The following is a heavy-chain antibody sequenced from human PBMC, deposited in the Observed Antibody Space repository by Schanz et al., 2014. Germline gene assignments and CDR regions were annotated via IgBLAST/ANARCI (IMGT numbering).Heavy chain of an antibody. CDR1: TSIFNHAW. CDR2: ISGSGAST. Sequence: EVQLVESGGGLVKPGGSLRLSCAASTSIFNHAWMSWVRQAPGKGLEWVSGISGSGASTYYADSVKGRFTISRDNSNKTVDLQMNSLRAEDTALYYCVRDELLWFGEVLSLDYWGQGALVTVSS. V-gene: IGHV3-23*04. D-gene: IGHD3-10*01. J-gene: IGHJ4*02. CDR3: VRDELLWFGEVLSLDY.